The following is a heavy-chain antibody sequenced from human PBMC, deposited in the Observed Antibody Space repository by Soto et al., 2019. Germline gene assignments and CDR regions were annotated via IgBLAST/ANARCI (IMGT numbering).Heavy chain of an antibody. V-gene: IGHV3-23*01. J-gene: IGHJ4*02. CDR2: ISATGTTT. CDR3: ATYSSPFDY. CDR1: EFSFSSYA. D-gene: IGHD6-13*01. Sequence: PVGSLRLSCAASEFSFSSYALNWVRQAPGKGLEWVSAISATGTTTYYADSVKGRFTISRDNPKRTLFLQMDSLSPEDTAVYYCATYSSPFDYWGQGTLVTVSS.